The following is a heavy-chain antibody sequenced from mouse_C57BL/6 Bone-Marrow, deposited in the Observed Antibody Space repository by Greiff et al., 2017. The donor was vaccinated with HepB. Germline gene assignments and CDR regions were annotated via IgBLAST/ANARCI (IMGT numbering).Heavy chain of an antibody. V-gene: IGHV5-6*01. CDR3: ASPGGTTVVAHYYAMDY. Sequence: EVHLVESGGDLVKPGGSLKLSCAASGFTFSSYGMSWVRQTPDKRLEWVATISSGGSYTYYPDSVKGRFTISRDNAKNTLYLQMSSLKSEDTAMYYGASPGGTTVVAHYYAMDYWGQGTSVTVSS. D-gene: IGHD1-1*01. CDR2: ISSGGSYT. CDR1: GFTFSSYG. J-gene: IGHJ4*01.